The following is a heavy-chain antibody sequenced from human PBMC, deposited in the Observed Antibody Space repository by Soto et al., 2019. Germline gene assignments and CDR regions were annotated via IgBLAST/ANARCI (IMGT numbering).Heavy chain of an antibody. J-gene: IGHJ6*03. V-gene: IGHV4-39*07. D-gene: IGHD2-2*01. Sequence: PSETLSLTCTVSGGSISSSSYYWGWIRQPPGKGLEWIGSIYYSGSTYYNPSLKSRVTISVDTSKNQFSLKLSSVTAADTAVYYCARGAHIVVVPAARSGALANYYYYYMDVWGKGTTVTVSS. CDR3: ARGAHIVVVPAARSGALANYYYYYMDV. CDR2: IYYSGST. CDR1: GGSISSSSYY.